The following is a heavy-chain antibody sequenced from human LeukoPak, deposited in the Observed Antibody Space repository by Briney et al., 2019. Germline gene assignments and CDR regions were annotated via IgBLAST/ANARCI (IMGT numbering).Heavy chain of an antibody. Sequence: ASVKVSCKASGYTFTSYGISWVRQAPGQGLEWMGWISAYNCNTNYAQKLQGRVTMTTDTSTSTAYMELRSLRSDDTAVYYCARDQPRRGPGNHDYWGQGTLVTVSS. D-gene: IGHD1-26*01. CDR1: GYTFTSYG. J-gene: IGHJ4*02. CDR2: ISAYNCNT. CDR3: ARDQPRRGPGNHDY. V-gene: IGHV1-18*01.